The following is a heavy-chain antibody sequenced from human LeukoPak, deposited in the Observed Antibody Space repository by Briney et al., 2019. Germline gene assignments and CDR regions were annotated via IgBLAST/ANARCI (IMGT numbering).Heavy chain of an antibody. CDR3: AKTYSSGYYLAFDAFDI. Sequence: GGSLRLSCAASGFTFSIYAMTWVRQTPGKGLEWVSAISGSGGSTYYADSVKGRFTISRDNSKNTLYLQMNSLRAEDTAVYYCAKTYSSGYYLAFDAFDIWGQGTMVTVSS. J-gene: IGHJ3*02. CDR1: GFTFSIYA. D-gene: IGHD3-22*01. V-gene: IGHV3-23*01. CDR2: ISGSGGST.